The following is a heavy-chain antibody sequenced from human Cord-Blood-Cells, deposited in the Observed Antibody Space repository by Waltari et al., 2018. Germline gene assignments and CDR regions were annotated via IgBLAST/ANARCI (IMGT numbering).Heavy chain of an antibody. J-gene: IGHJ4*02. CDR2: IKQDGSEK. V-gene: IGHV3-7*01. CDR1: GFTFSSHG. CDR3: ARDLSGSYDY. Sequence: EVQLVESGGGLVQPGGSLRLSCAASGFTFSSHGLRWVRQAPGKGLEWVANIKQDGSEKYYVDSVKGRFTISRDNAKNSLYLQMNSLRAEDTAVYYCARDLSGSYDYWGQGTLVTVSS. D-gene: IGHD1-26*01.